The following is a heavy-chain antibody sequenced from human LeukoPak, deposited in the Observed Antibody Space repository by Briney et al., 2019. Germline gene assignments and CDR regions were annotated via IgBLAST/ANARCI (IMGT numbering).Heavy chain of an antibody. CDR1: GFTFSSYW. CDR2: IKQDGSEK. CDR3: ARDESLGDFWSGYFDALDI. V-gene: IGHV3-7*01. D-gene: IGHD3-3*01. J-gene: IGHJ3*02. Sequence: QAGGSLRLSCAASGFTFSSYWMTWVRLAPGKGLEWVANIKQDGSEKYYVDSVKGRFTISRDNAKNSLYLQLNSLRAEDTAVYYCARDESLGDFWSGYFDALDIWGQGTMVTVSS.